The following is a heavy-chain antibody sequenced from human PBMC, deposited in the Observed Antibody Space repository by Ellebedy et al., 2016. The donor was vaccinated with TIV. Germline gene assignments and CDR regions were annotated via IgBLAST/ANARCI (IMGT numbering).Heavy chain of an antibody. CDR3: ARDGYFDY. CDR2: ITGSGDRT. CDR1: GFTFDNFA. J-gene: IGHJ4*02. Sequence: GESLKISCATSGFTFDNFAMRWFRQAPGKGLEWVSAITGSGDRTFYADSVKGRFTISRDNAKNSLYLQMNYLRAEDTAVYYCARDGYFDYWGQGTLVTVSS. V-gene: IGHV3-23*01.